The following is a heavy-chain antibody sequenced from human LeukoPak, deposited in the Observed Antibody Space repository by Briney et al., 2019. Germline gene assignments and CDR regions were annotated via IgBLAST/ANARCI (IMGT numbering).Heavy chain of an antibody. J-gene: IGHJ5*02. CDR1: GYTFTSYY. CDR2: INPSGGST. Sequence: ASVKVSCKASGYTFTSYYMHWVRQAPGQGLEWMGIINPSGGSTSYAQKFQGRVTMTRDTSTSTVYMELSSLRSEDTAVYYGARSGWSYDILTGPSPGVDRRNWFDPWGQGTLVTVPS. V-gene: IGHV1-46*01. D-gene: IGHD3-9*01. CDR3: ARSGWSYDILTGPSPGVDRRNWFDP.